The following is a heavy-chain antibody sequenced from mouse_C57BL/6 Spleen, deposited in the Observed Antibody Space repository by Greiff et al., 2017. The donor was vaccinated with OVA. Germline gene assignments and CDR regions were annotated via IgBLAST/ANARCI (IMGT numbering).Heavy chain of an antibody. V-gene: IGHV1-50*01. CDR1: GYTFTSYW. Sequence: QVHVKQPGAELVKPGASVKLSCKASGYTFTSYWMQWVKQRPGQGLEWIGEIDPSDSYTNYNQQFKGKATLTVDTSSSTAYMQLSSLTSEDSAVYYCARPKGDYWGQGTSVTVSS. J-gene: IGHJ4*01. CDR2: IDPSDSYT. CDR3: ARPKGDY.